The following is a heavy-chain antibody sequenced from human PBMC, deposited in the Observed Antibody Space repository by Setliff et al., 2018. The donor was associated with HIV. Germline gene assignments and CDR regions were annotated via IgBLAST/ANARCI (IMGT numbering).Heavy chain of an antibody. CDR3: ARDRDFWSGYPDAFDV. CDR1: GFTFRNYA. CDR2: ITGSGGSA. Sequence: GESLKISCAASGFTFRNYAMSWVRQAPGKGLEWVSGITGSGGSAHYAGSVKGRFTISRANAKNSLYLQMNSLRAEDTAVYYCARDRDFWSGYPDAFDVWGHGTMVTVSS. J-gene: IGHJ3*01. V-gene: IGHV3-23*01. D-gene: IGHD3-3*01.